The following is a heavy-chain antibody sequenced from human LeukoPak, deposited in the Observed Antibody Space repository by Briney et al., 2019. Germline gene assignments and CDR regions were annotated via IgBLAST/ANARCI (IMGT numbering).Heavy chain of an antibody. D-gene: IGHD1-7*01. CDR3: AGSITGTMGSDDY. CDR2: INPSGGST. Sequence: GRSLRLSCAASGYTFTSYYMHWVRQAPGQGLEWMGIINPSGGSTSYAQKFQGRVTTTRDTSTSTVYMELSSLRSEDTAVYYCAGSITGTMGSDDYWGQGALVTVSS. CDR1: GYTFTSYY. J-gene: IGHJ4*02. V-gene: IGHV1-46*01.